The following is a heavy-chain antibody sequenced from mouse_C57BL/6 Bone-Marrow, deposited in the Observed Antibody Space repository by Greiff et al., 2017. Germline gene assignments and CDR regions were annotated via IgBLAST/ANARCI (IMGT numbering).Heavy chain of an antibody. V-gene: IGHV1-62-2*01. CDR1: GYTFTEYT. D-gene: IGHD1-1*01. CDR2: FYPGSGSI. J-gene: IGHJ2*01. Sequence: VQLQQSGAELVKPGASVKLSCKASGYTFTEYTIHWVKQRPGQGLEWIGRFYPGSGSIKYNEKFKDKATLTADKSSSTVYMELSRLTSDDSAVYVSAMHGRVITTVVPFDYWGQGTTLTVSS. CDR3: AMHGRVITTVVPFDY.